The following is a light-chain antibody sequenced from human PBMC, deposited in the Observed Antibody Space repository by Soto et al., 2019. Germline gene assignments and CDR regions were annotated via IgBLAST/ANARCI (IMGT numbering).Light chain of an antibody. CDR2: WAS. J-gene: IGKJ1*01. CDR1: RSVLYSSNTMNY. Sequence: DIVMTQSPDSLAVSLGERATINCKSSRSVLYSSNTMNYLAWYQQKPGQPPKLLIYWASSRESGVPDRFTGSGSGTDFTLTISSLQAEDVAVYYCQQYYSIPWTFGQGTKVEIK. CDR3: QQYYSIPWT. V-gene: IGKV4-1*01.